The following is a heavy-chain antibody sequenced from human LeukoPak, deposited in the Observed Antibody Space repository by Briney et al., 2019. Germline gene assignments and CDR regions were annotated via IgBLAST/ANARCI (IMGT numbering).Heavy chain of an antibody. CDR2: INRDGSGI. CDR3: ANTGYNYEFDY. J-gene: IGHJ4*02. D-gene: IGHD5-18*01. CDR1: GFTFSTYW. Sequence: GGSLRLSCAASGFTFSTYWMHWVRQAPGKGLVWISRINRDGSGITYADSVKGRFTISRDNAKSILYLQMNSLRAEDTAVYYRANTGYNYEFDYWGQGTLVTVSS. V-gene: IGHV3-74*01.